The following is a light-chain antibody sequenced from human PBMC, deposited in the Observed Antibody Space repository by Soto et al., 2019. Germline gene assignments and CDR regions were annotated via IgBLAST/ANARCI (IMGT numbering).Light chain of an antibody. V-gene: IGKV3-20*01. Sequence: EIVLTQSPGTLSLSPGERATLSCRASQSVRNVYLAWYQQKPGQAPSLPIYDASTRSTGIPDRFSGSGSGTDFTLSITRLEPEDCAVDYCQPSGSSPTNFGRGTKLEI. CDR3: QPSGSSPTN. CDR2: DAS. J-gene: IGKJ2*01. CDR1: QSVRNVY.